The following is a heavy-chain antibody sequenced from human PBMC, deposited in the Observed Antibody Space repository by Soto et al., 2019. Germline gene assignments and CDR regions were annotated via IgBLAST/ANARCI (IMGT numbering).Heavy chain of an antibody. CDR3: ATLIAVSITFDY. CDR1: GFTFSSYA. CDR2: ISYDGSNK. D-gene: IGHD6-19*01. Sequence: GGSLRLSCAASGFTFSSYAMHWVRQAPGKGLEWVAVISYDGSNKYYADSVKGRFTISRDNSKNTLYLQMNSLRAEDTAVYYCATLIAVSITFDYWGQGTLVTVSS. V-gene: IGHV3-30-3*01. J-gene: IGHJ4*02.